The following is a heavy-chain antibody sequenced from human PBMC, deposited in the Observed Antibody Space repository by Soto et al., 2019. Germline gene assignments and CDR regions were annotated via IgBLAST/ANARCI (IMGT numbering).Heavy chain of an antibody. D-gene: IGHD3-9*01. V-gene: IGHV1-18*01. Sequence: QVQLVQSGAEVKKPGASVKVSCNASGYTFTSYGISWVRQAAGQGLEWMGWISAYNGNTNYAQKLQGRVTITTDASTSTAYMVLVRVRYEETALYYCARHRGTRAYYDILNAYFDEGSGRMDVWGQGTTVTVSS. CDR1: GYTFTSYG. CDR2: ISAYNGNT. CDR3: ARHRGTRAYYDILNAYFDEGSGRMDV. J-gene: IGHJ6*02.